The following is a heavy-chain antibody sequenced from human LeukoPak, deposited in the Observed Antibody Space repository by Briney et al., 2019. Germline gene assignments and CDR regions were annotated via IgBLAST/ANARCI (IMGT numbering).Heavy chain of an antibody. CDR3: ARVSSLAAAGTTDY. CDR2: ISSSSTDT. Sequence: SGGSLRLSCAASGFTFSDYYMSWIRQAPGKELEWVSYISSSSTDTKYADSVKGRFTISRDNAKNSLYLQMNSLRAEDTAVYYCARVSSLAAAGTTDYWGQGTLVTVSS. D-gene: IGHD6-13*01. CDR1: GFTFSDYY. J-gene: IGHJ4*02. V-gene: IGHV3-11*06.